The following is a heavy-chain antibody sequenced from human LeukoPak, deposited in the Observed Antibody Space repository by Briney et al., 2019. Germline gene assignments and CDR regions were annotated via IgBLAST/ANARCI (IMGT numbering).Heavy chain of an antibody. CDR3: ARDRLIAAAGSYYYYYMDV. Sequence: SVKVSCKASGGTFSSYAISWVRQAPGQGLEWMGGIIPIFGTANYAQKFQGRVTITADKSTSTAYMELSSLRSEDTAVYYCARDRLIAAAGSYYYYYMDVWGRGTTVTVSS. V-gene: IGHV1-69*06. D-gene: IGHD6-13*01. CDR1: GGTFSSYA. J-gene: IGHJ6*03. CDR2: IIPIFGTA.